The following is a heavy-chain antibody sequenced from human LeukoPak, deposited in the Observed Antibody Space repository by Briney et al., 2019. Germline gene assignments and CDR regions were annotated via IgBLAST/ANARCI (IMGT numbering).Heavy chain of an antibody. V-gene: IGHV4-59*01. Sequence: SETLSPTCTVSGGSISDYYWHWIRQPPRKGLEWIGFISYSGSTNYNPSLKSRVTISIDPSKNQFSLKLSSVTAADTAVYYCAREYSSFDYWGQGTLVTVSS. CDR3: AREYSSFDY. D-gene: IGHD2-21*01. CDR2: ISYSGST. CDR1: GGSISDYY. J-gene: IGHJ4*02.